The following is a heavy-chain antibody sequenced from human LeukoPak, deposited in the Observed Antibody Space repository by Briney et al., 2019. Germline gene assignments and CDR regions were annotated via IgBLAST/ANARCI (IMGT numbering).Heavy chain of an antibody. CDR2: ISGSGGST. CDR3: ARGLSRGGRFDY. CDR1: GFTFSSYA. V-gene: IGHV3-23*01. Sequence: PGGSLRLSCAASGFTFSSYAMSWVRQAPGKGLEWVSAISGSGGSTYYADSVKGRFTISRDNSKNTLYLQMNSLRAEDTAVYYCARGLSRGGRFDYWGQGTPVTVSS. J-gene: IGHJ4*02.